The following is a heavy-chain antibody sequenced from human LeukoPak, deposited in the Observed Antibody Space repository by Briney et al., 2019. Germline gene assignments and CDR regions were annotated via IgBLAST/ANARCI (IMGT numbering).Heavy chain of an antibody. D-gene: IGHD1-26*01. CDR3: AKHGAGSGSYYYYYGMDV. CDR2: ISGSGGST. J-gene: IGHJ6*02. V-gene: IGHV3-23*01. CDR1: GFTFSSYS. Sequence: GGSLRLSCAASGFTFSSYSMNWVRQAPGKGLEWVSAISGSGGSTYYADSVKGRFTISRDNSKNTLYLQMNSLRAEDTAVYYCAKHGAGSGSYYYYYGMDVWGQGTTVTVSS.